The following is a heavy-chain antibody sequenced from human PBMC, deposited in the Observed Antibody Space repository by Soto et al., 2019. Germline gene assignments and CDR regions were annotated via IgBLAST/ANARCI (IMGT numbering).Heavy chain of an antibody. J-gene: IGHJ6*02. CDR2: IYYSGST. CDR3: ARERREGRYCISTSCYEFYYYGMDV. CDR1: GGSISSGGYY. V-gene: IGHV4-30-4*08. D-gene: IGHD2-2*01. Sequence: SETLSLTCTVSGGSISSGGYYWSWIRQHPGKGLEWIGYIYYSGSTYYNPSLKSRVTISVDTSKNQFSLKLSSVTAADTAVYYCARERREGRYCISTSCYEFYYYGMDVWGQGTTVTVSS.